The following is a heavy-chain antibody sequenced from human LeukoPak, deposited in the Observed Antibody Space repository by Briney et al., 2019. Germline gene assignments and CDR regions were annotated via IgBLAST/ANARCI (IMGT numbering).Heavy chain of an antibody. J-gene: IGHJ4*02. CDR3: AKARLTATSEHDSSGYYSGPYYFDY. CDR1: GGTFSSFV. V-gene: IGHV1-69*13. CDR2: IIPMFGTA. Sequence: GASVKVSCKASGGTFSSFVISWVRQAPGQGLEWMGGIIPMFGTANYAQKFQDRVTITADESTSTAYMELSSLRSEDTAVYYCAKARLTATSEHDSSGYYSGPYYFDYWGQGTLVTVSS. D-gene: IGHD3-22*01.